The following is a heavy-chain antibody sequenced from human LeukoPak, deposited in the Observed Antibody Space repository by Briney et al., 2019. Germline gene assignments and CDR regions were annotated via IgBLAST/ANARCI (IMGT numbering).Heavy chain of an antibody. J-gene: IGHJ5*02. CDR3: ARKYPDHWFDP. D-gene: IGHD6-6*01. Sequence: SQTLSLTCTVSGGSISSGNYYWSWIRQPPGKGLEWIGYIFYLGNTYYTPSLKSRVTISVDTSKNQFSLKLSSVTAADTAVYYCARKYPDHWFDPWGQGTLVTVSS. CDR2: IFYLGNT. V-gene: IGHV4-30-4*01. CDR1: GGSISSGNYY.